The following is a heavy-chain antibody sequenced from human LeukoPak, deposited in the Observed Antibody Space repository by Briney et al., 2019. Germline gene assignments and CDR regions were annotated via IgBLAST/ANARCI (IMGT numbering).Heavy chain of an antibody. Sequence: GGSLKLSCAASGFTFSSYAMTGVRQAPGKGLEWVSGIAGSGANAYYADSVKGRFTISRDTSKNTLFLQMNNLRVEDTALYFCAKDQRRWGSRPSYFEYWGQGTLVTVSS. D-gene: IGHD2-15*01. CDR3: AKDQRRWGSRPSYFEY. J-gene: IGHJ4*02. CDR1: GFTFSSYA. CDR2: IAGSGANA. V-gene: IGHV3-23*01.